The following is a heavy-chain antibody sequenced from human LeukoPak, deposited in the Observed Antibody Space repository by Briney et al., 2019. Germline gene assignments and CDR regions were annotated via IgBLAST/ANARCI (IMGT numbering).Heavy chain of an antibody. V-gene: IGHV3-7*01. CDR1: GFTFSSYW. CDR2: IKQDGSEK. D-gene: IGHD3-22*01. Sequence: PGGSLRLSCAASGFTFSSYWMSWVRQAPGKGLEWVANIKQDGSEKYYVDSVKGRFTISRDNAKNSLYLQMNSLRAEDTAVYYWARGREYYYDSSGYYWFDPWGQGTLVTVSS. J-gene: IGHJ5*02. CDR3: ARGREYYYDSSGYYWFDP.